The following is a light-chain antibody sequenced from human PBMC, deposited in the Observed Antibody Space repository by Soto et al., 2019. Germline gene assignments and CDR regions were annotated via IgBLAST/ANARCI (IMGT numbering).Light chain of an antibody. CDR3: QQYNNWPYT. Sequence: EIVMTQSPATLSVSPGERAALSCRASQSVSSNFAWYQQKPGQAPRLLIYGAFTRATGIPARFSGSGSGTEFTLTISSLQSEDFAVYYCQQYNNWPYTFGQGTKLEI. V-gene: IGKV3-15*01. J-gene: IGKJ2*01. CDR2: GAF. CDR1: QSVSSN.